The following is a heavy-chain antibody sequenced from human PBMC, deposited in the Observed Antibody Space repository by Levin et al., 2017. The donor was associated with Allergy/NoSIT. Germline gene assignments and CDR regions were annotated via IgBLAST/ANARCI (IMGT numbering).Heavy chain of an antibody. Sequence: PGGSLRLSCAASGFTFSSYGMHWVRQAPGKGLEWVAVISYDGSNKYYADSVKGRFTISRDNSKNTLYLQMNSLRAEDTAVYYCAKDGQQEANHEFDSWGQGTMVTVSS. CDR1: GFTFSSYG. CDR2: ISYDGSNK. D-gene: IGHD6-13*01. CDR3: AKDGQQEANHEFDS. V-gene: IGHV3-30*18. J-gene: IGHJ3*02.